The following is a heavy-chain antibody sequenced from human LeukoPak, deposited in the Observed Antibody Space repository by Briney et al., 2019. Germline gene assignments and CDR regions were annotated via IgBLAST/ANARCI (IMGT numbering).Heavy chain of an antibody. CDR3: ARGSGLGAAIYYYYYMDV. V-gene: IGHV1-69*05. D-gene: IGHD2-2*02. J-gene: IGHJ6*03. CDR1: GGTFSSYA. CDR2: IIPIFGTA. Sequence: GSSVKVSCKASGGTFSSYAISGLRQAPGQGLEGMGGIIPIFGTANYAQKFQGRVTITTDESTSTAYMELSSLRSEDTAVYYCARGSGLGAAIYYYYYMDVWGKGTTVTVSS.